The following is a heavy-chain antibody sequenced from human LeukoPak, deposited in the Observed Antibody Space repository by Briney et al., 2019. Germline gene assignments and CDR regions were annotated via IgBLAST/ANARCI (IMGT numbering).Heavy chain of an antibody. D-gene: IGHD3-9*01. V-gene: IGHV4-59*12. CDR2: ISYSGST. J-gene: IGHJ4*02. CDR3: AREFFGLRYFDWLPQWYFDY. Sequence: SETLSLTCTVSGGSISSYYWSWIRQPPGKGLEWIGYISYSGSTNYNPSLKSRVTMSVDTSKNQFSLKLSSVTAADTAVYYCAREFFGLRYFDWLPQWYFDYWGQGTLVTVSS. CDR1: GGSISSYY.